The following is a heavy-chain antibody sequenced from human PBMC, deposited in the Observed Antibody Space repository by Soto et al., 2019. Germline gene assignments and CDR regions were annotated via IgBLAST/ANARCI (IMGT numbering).Heavy chain of an antibody. D-gene: IGHD3-16*01. Sequence: QVQLVESGGGVVQPGTSLRLSCVGSGFTFRSYVIHWVRQAPGKGLEWVALTSYDGSNNFYGDSVKGRFTISRDNSRNTVELQMDRLRLEDTALYYLARWGTTGGLDVGGQGTLVSVSS. J-gene: IGHJ4*02. CDR3: ARWGTTGGLDV. CDR2: TSYDGSNN. CDR1: GFTFRSYV. V-gene: IGHV3-33*05.